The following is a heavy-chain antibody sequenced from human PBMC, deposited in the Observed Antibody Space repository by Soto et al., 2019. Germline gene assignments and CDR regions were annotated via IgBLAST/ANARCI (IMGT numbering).Heavy chain of an antibody. Sequence: GGSLRLSCAAPGFTFSSYAMHWVRQAPGKGLEWVAVISYDGSNKYYADSVKGRFTISRDNSKNTLYLQMNSLRAEDTAVYYCARDRKDIVVVTGGDHYYYYGMDVWGQGTTVTVSS. CDR2: ISYDGSNK. D-gene: IGHD2-2*01. CDR1: GFTFSSYA. CDR3: ARDRKDIVVVTGGDHYYYYGMDV. J-gene: IGHJ6*02. V-gene: IGHV3-30-3*01.